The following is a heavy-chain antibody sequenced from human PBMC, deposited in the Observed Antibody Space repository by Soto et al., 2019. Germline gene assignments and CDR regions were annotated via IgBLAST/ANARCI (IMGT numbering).Heavy chain of an antibody. V-gene: IGHV3-72*01. CDR2: IRNKANSYTT. Sequence: PGGSLRLSCTASGLTFSDHYMDWVRQAPGKGLEWVGRIRNKANSYTTEYAASVKGRFIISRDDSKNSLYLQMNSLRAEDTALYYCANNLRGYRGYGGFDHWGQGTQVTVSS. J-gene: IGHJ4*02. CDR1: GLTFSDHY. D-gene: IGHD5-12*01. CDR3: ANNLRGYRGYGGFDH.